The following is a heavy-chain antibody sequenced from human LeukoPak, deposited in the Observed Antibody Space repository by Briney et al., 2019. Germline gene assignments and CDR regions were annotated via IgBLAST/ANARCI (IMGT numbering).Heavy chain of an antibody. V-gene: IGHV1-2*02. Sequence: ASVKVSCKASGYTFTVHYMHWVRQAPGQGGERMGCINPNSVGASFSPTFHRRVPMPRDTSIITAYMDLSRLRSDDTAVYHCARYALYASGGAGVFDIWGQGTMVTVSS. CDR3: ARYALYASGGAGVFDI. CDR1: GYTFTVHY. CDR2: INPNSVGA. J-gene: IGHJ3*02. D-gene: IGHD3-10*01.